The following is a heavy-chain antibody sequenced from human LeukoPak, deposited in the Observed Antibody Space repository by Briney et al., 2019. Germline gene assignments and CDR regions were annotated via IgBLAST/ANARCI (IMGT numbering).Heavy chain of an antibody. D-gene: IGHD1-1*01. Sequence: SETLSLTCTVSGGSISSSSYDWGWIRQPPGKGLEWIGSIYYSGSTYYNLSLKSRVTISVDTSKNQFSLTLSSVTAADTAVYYCARLYHPPNWNDVFDAFDIWGQGTMVTVSS. CDR2: IYYSGST. CDR1: GGSISSSSYD. J-gene: IGHJ3*02. V-gene: IGHV4-39*01. CDR3: ARLYHPPNWNDVFDAFDI.